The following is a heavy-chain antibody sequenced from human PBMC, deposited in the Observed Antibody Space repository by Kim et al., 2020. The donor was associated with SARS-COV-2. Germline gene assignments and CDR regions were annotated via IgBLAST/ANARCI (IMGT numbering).Heavy chain of an antibody. V-gene: IGHV4-59*13. Sequence: AETLSLTCSVSGGSFSSYYWSWIRQAPGKGLEWIGDIYHNGRSKNNLSLKSRVTISVDTAKNQFSLGLNSVTAADTAVYYCARVNGAYFFYYFDYWSQGTLVTVSS. CDR3: ARVNGAYFFYYFDY. J-gene: IGHJ4*02. CDR1: GGSFSSYY. D-gene: IGHD4-17*01. CDR2: IYHNGRS.